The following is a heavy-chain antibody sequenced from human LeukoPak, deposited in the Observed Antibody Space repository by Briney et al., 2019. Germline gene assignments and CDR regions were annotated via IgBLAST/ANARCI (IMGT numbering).Heavy chain of an antibody. V-gene: IGHV3-21*01. CDR1: GFTFSSYT. CDR3: GRGGKVEQLVLAR. D-gene: IGHD6-13*01. Sequence: GGSLRLSCAVSGFTFSSYTINWVRQAPGKGLEWVSSISSSSSYIYYADSVKGRFTISRDNAKNSLYLQMNSLRAEDTAVYYCGRGGKVEQLVLARWGQGSLVTVSS. CDR2: ISSSSSYI. J-gene: IGHJ4*02.